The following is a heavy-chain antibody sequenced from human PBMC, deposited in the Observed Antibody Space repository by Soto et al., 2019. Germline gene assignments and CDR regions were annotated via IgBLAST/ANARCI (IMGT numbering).Heavy chain of an antibody. V-gene: IGHV1-69*13. CDR1: GGTFSSYA. J-gene: IGHJ4*02. Sequence: SVKVSCKASGGTFSSYAISLVRQAPGQGLEWMGGIIPIFGTANYAQKFQGRVTITADESTSTAYMELSSLRSEDTAVYYCARDRYCSSTSCLEDFDYWGQGTLVTVSS. CDR3: ARDRYCSSTSCLEDFDY. CDR2: IIPIFGTA. D-gene: IGHD2-2*01.